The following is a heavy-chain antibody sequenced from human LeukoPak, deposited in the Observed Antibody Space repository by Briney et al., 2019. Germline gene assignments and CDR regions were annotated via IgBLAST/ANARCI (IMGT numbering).Heavy chain of an antibody. V-gene: IGHV1-2*02. CDR1: GYTFTGYY. Sequence: ASVKVSCKASGYTFTGYYMHWVRQAPGQGLEWMGWINPNSGGTNYAQKFQGRVTMTRDTSISTAYMELSRLRSDDTAVYYCARRYYDLLTGYSYYFDYWGQGTLVTVSS. J-gene: IGHJ4*02. CDR2: INPNSGGT. CDR3: ARRYYDLLTGYSYYFDY. D-gene: IGHD3-9*01.